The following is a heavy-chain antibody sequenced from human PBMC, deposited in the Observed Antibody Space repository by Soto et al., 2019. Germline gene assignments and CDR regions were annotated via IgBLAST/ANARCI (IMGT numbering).Heavy chain of an antibody. V-gene: IGHV1-46*01. Sequence: ASVKVSCKASGYTFTSYYMHWVRQAPGQGLEWMGIINPSGGSTSYAQKFQGRVTMTRDTSTSTVYMELSSLRSEDTAVYYCARDVSSITIFGSVEGSRRDAFDIWGQGTMVTVSS. D-gene: IGHD3-3*01. CDR1: GYTFTSYY. CDR3: ARDVSSITIFGSVEGSRRDAFDI. J-gene: IGHJ3*02. CDR2: INPSGGST.